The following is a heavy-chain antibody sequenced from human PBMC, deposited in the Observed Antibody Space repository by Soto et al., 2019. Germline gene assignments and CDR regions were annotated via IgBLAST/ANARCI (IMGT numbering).Heavy chain of an antibody. CDR3: AKDIRPSGWYSLDV. Sequence: GSLRLSCAPSGFTFRDYTMHWVRQAPGRGLEWVSLNWDGGSISYADSVRGRFTISRDNSKNSLYLQMNTLRTEDTALYYCAKDIRPSGWYSLDVWGQGTTVTVS. J-gene: IGHJ6*02. CDR1: GFTFRDYT. V-gene: IGHV3-43*01. D-gene: IGHD6-19*01. CDR2: NWDGGSI.